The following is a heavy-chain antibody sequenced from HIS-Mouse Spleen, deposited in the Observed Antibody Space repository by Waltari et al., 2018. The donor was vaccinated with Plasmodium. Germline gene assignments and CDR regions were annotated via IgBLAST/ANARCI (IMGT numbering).Heavy chain of an antibody. Sequence: QVQLQESGPGLVKPSQTLSLTCTVSGGSISSGGYSWSWIRQHPGKGLEWIGYIYYSGSTYYTPSLKSRVTISVDTSKNQFSLKLSSVTAADTAVYYCARSIAATVTFYFDYWGQGTLVTVSS. J-gene: IGHJ4*02. CDR3: ARSIAATVTFYFDY. CDR1: GGSISSGGYS. V-gene: IGHV4-31*03. CDR2: IYYSGST. D-gene: IGHD6-13*01.